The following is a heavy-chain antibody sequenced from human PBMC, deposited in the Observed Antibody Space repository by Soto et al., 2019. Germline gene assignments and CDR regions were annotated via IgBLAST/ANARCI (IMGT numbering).Heavy chain of an antibody. V-gene: IGHV3-23*01. CDR3: AKAISGYNAPLGH. D-gene: IGHD1-20*01. CDR2: ITGSGDAT. Sequence: EVQLLESGGGLVQPGGSLRLSCAASGFTFSSYAMNWVRQAPGKWLEWVSVITGSGDATYYADSVKGRFTISRDNSKNTLYEQMNSLRAEDTAVYYCAKAISGYNAPLGHWGQGTRVTVSS. J-gene: IGHJ4*02. CDR1: GFTFSSYA.